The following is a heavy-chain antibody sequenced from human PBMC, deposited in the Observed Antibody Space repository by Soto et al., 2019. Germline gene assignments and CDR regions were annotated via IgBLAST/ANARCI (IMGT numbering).Heavy chain of an antibody. Sequence: GGSLRLSCAASGFTFSSYAMHWVRQAPGKGLEWVAVISYDGSNKYYADSVKGRFTISRDNSKNTLYLQMNSLRAEDTAVYYCARDGSYDFWSGYHYFDYWGQGTLVTVSS. CDR3: ARDGSYDFWSGYHYFDY. J-gene: IGHJ4*02. D-gene: IGHD3-3*01. CDR2: ISYDGSNK. V-gene: IGHV3-30-3*01. CDR1: GFTFSSYA.